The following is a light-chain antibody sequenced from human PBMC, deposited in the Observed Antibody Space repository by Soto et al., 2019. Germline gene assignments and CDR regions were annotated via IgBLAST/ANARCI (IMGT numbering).Light chain of an antibody. CDR1: SSDVGGYNY. Sequence: QSVLTQPASVSGSPGQSITISCTGTSSDVGGYNYVSWYQQHPGKAPKLMIYEVSNRPSGVSNRFSGSKSGNTASLTISGLQDEDEADYYCSSNTSSSPYVFGTGTKLTVL. CDR2: EVS. J-gene: IGLJ1*01. V-gene: IGLV2-14*01. CDR3: SSNTSSSPYV.